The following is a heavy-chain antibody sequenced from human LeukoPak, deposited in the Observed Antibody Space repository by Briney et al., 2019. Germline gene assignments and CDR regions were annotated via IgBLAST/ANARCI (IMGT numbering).Heavy chain of an antibody. CDR2: ISSSSSYI. J-gene: IGHJ4*02. Sequence: GGSLRLSCAASGFTFSTYSMNWVRQAPGKGLEWVSSISSSSSYIYYADSVKGRFTMSRDNAKNSLYLQMNSLRAEDTAVYYCARDQEGYSSRTSCPTDYWGQGTLVTVSS. D-gene: IGHD2-2*01. CDR1: GFTFSTYS. CDR3: ARDQEGYSSRTSCPTDY. V-gene: IGHV3-21*01.